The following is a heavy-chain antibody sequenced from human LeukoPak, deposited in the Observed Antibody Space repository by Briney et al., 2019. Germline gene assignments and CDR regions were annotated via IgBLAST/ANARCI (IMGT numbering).Heavy chain of an antibody. CDR2: TSTNGDTT. CDR3: VKDYSPDWNGHWFDS. J-gene: IGHJ5*01. D-gene: IGHD1-1*01. Sequence: GGSLRLSCSASGFTFSNYVMHWVRQAPGKGLEYVSATSTNGDTTYYTDSVKGRFTISRDNSKNTLSLQMSSLRAEDTAVYFCVKDYSPDWNGHWFDSWGQGTLVTVSS. CDR1: GFTFSNYV. V-gene: IGHV3-64D*09.